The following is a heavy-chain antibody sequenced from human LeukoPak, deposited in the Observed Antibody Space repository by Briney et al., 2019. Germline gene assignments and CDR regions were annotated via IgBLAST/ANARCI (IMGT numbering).Heavy chain of an antibody. V-gene: IGHV3-23*01. Sequence: PGGPLRLSRSTSGFTFHTYAMSWVPQTPGKALEWFSAIGANGVTTFYAASVTGRFTITRDNSKSTLYLQMNSLRAEDTAVYYCAKELSTGSGGACGGACYWARPFDYWGQGILVTVSS. CDR2: IGANGVTT. D-gene: IGHD2-21*02. CDR1: GFTFHTYA. CDR3: AKELSTGSGGACGGACYWARPFDY. J-gene: IGHJ4*02.